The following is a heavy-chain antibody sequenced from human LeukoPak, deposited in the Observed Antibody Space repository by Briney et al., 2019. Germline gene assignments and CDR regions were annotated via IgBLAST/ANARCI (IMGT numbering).Heavy chain of an antibody. V-gene: IGHV3-23*01. CDR3: AKDNPRYYYMDV. Sequence: QPGGSLRLSCAASGFTFSSYAMSWVRQAPGKGLEWVSTISGSGGSSYYADSVKGRFTISRDNSKNTLYLQMNSLRAEDTAVYYCAKDNPRYYYMDVWGKGTTVTVSS. CDR2: ISGSGGSS. CDR1: GFTFSSYA. J-gene: IGHJ6*03.